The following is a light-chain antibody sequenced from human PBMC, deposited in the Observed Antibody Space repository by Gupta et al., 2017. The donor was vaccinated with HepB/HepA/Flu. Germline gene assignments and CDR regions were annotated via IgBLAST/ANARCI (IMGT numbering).Light chain of an antibody. CDR2: LGS. Sequence: DIVLTQSPLSLPVIPGEPASISCRPSQSLLHSNGYNYLDWYLQKPVQAPQLLIYLGSNRASGVPDRFSGSGSGTDFTLEISRVEAEDVGVYYCMQALQAPLTFGGGTKVDIK. CDR3: MQALQAPLT. CDR1: QSLLHSNGYNY. V-gene: IGKV2-28*01. J-gene: IGKJ4*01.